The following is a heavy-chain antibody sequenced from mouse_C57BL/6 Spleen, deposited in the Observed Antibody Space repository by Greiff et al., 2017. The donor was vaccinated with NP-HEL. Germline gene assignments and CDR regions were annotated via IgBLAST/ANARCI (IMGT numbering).Heavy chain of an antibody. CDR1: GYTFTSYW. V-gene: IGHV1-59*01. J-gene: IGHJ2*01. Sequence: QVQLQQSGAELVRPGTSVKLSCKASGYTFTSYWMHWVKQRPGQGLEWIGVIDPSDSYTNYNQKFKGKATLTVDTSSSTAYMQLSSLTSEDSAVYYCASLLTTVVAPYWGQGTTLTVSS. CDR3: ASLLTTVVAPY. D-gene: IGHD1-1*01. CDR2: IDPSDSYT.